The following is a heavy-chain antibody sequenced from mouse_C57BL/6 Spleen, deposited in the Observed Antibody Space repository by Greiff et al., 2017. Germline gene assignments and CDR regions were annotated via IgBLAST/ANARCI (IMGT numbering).Heavy chain of an antibody. CDR3: AWAYYSNYDGFAY. Sequence: VQLHQSGPELVKPGASVKISCKASGYTFTDYYMNWVKQSHGKSLEWIGDINPNNGGTSYNQKFKGKATLTVDKSSSTAYMELRSLTSEDSAVYYCAWAYYSNYDGFAYWGQGTLVTVCA. D-gene: IGHD2-5*01. CDR1: GYTFTDYY. J-gene: IGHJ3*01. CDR2: INPNNGGT. V-gene: IGHV1-26*01.